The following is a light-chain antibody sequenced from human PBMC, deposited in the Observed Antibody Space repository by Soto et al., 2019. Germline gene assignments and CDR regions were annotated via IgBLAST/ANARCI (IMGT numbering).Light chain of an antibody. CDR3: QEYGSSRYT. CDR2: AAS. CDR1: QSISGSY. J-gene: IGKJ2*01. Sequence: EIVLTQTPGTVSLFPGERATLSCRASQSISGSYLTCYPQRTDQATRLLIYAASSRATGIPDRFSGNGSGTDISLTISRLEPKGFAVYYCQEYGSSRYTFGQENKLEIK. V-gene: IGKV3-20*01.